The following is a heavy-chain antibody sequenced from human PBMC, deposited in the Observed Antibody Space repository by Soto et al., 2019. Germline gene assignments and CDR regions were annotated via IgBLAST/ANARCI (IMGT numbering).Heavy chain of an antibody. V-gene: IGHV1-2*02. CDR2: INPNSGGT. CDR1: GYTFTGYY. CDR3: ATSEKPTSTFDY. J-gene: IGHJ4*02. D-gene: IGHD6-19*01. Sequence: ASVKVSRKASGYTFTGYYMHWVRQAPGQGLEWMGWINPNSGGTNYAQKFQGRVTMTRDTSISTAYMELSRLRSDDTAVYYCATSEKPTSTFDYWGQGTLVTVSS.